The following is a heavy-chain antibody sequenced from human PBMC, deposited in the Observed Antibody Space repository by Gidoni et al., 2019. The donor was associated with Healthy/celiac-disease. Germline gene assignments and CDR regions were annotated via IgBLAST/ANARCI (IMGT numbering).Heavy chain of an antibody. CDR2: INPNSGGT. CDR1: GYTFTGCY. V-gene: IGHV1-2*02. Sequence: QVQLVQSGAEVKKPGASVKVSCKASGYTFTGCYMHWVRQAPGQGLEWMGWINPNSGGTNYAQKFQGRVTMTRDTSISTAYMELSRLRSDDTAVYYCASTLGYCSGGSCYSYYYYYMDAWGKGTTVTVSS. CDR3: ASTLGYCSGGSCYSYYYYYMDA. J-gene: IGHJ6*03. D-gene: IGHD2-15*01.